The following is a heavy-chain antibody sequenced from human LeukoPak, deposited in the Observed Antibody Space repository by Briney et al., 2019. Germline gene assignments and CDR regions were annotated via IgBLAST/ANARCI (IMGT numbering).Heavy chain of an antibody. Sequence: GESLKISCKGSGYSFTSYWIGWVRQMPGKGLEWMGIIYPGDSDTRYSPSFQGQVTISADKSISTTYLQWSSLKASDTAMYYCARAEMATIFTFDYWGQGTLVTVSS. J-gene: IGHJ4*02. CDR2: IYPGDSDT. CDR1: GYSFTSYW. D-gene: IGHD5-24*01. V-gene: IGHV5-51*01. CDR3: ARAEMATIFTFDY.